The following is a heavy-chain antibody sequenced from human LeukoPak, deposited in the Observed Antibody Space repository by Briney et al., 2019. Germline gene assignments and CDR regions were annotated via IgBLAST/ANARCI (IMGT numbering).Heavy chain of an antibody. CDR2: INAGNGNT. D-gene: IGHD3-3*01. J-gene: IGHJ4*02. Sequence: ASVKVSCKASGYTFTSYSMHWVRQAPGQRLEWMGWINAGNGNTKYSQKFQGRVTITRDTSASTAYMELSSLRSEDTAVYYCARVADYDFWSGYPDYWGQGTLVTVSS. CDR3: ARVADYDFWSGYPDY. CDR1: GYTFTSYS. V-gene: IGHV1-3*01.